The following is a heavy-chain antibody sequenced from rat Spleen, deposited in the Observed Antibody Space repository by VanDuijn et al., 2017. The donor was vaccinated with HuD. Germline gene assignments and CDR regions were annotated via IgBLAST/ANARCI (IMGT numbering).Heavy chain of an antibody. CDR3: TRGHTSGY. J-gene: IGHJ2*01. V-gene: IGHV5-29*01. Sequence: EVQLVESGGGLVQPGGTLKLSCAASGITFSNYAMAWVRQAPTKGLEWVATINFDGSSTYYLDSVRGRFSISRDNARSTLYLQMDSLRSEDTATYYCTRGHTSGYWGQGVMVTVSS. D-gene: IGHD1-7*01. CDR1: GITFSNYA. CDR2: INFDGSST.